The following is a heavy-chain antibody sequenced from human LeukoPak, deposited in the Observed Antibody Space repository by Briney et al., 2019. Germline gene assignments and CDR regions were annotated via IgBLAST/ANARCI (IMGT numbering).Heavy chain of an antibody. Sequence: WVSAISGSGGSTYYADSVKGRFTTSRDNSKNTLCLQMNSLRAEDTAVYYCAKVSIGMDVWGKGTTVTVSS. D-gene: IGHD6-6*01. V-gene: IGHV3-23*01. CDR2: ISGSGGST. J-gene: IGHJ6*04. CDR3: AKVSIGMDV.